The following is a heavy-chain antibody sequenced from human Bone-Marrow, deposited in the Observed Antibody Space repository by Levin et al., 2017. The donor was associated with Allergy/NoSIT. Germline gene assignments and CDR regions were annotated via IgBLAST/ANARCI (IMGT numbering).Heavy chain of an antibody. V-gene: IGHV1-69*01. CDR3: ATHPTTVLTSYFDY. CDR1: ADTFTNYP. D-gene: IGHD4-17*01. J-gene: IGHJ4*02. Sequence: KISCMPSADTFTNYPISWMRQAPGQGLEWMGGLIPLSGTPRYAQRFQDRITIIADESTTTVSMELRNLRSDDTAIYYCATHPTTVLTSYFDYCGQGTLVTVSS. CDR2: LIPLSGTP.